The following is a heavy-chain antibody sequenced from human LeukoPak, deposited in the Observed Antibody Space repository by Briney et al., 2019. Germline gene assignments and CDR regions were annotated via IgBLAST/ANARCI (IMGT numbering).Heavy chain of an antibody. J-gene: IGHJ3*02. CDR1: GYTFTSYY. D-gene: IGHD1-26*01. CDR3: ARHLSGSYFMGMSFDI. V-gene: IGHV1-46*01. Sequence: ASVKVSCKASGYTFTSYYMHWVRQAPGQGLEWMGIINPSGGSTRNAQKFQGRVTVTRDTSTSTVYMELSSLRSEDTAVYYCARHLSGSYFMGMSFDIWGQGTMVTVSS. CDR2: INPSGGST.